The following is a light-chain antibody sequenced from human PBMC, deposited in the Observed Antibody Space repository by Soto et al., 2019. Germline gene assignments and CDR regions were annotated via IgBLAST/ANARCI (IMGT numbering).Light chain of an antibody. V-gene: IGKV3-20*01. CDR3: QQYGSSPWA. Sequence: EIVLTQSPGTLSLSPGERATLSCRASESVASSYLAWYQQKPGQAPRLLIYGASSRATGIPDRFSGRGSGTDFTFTISRLEPEDFAVYYCQQYGSSPWAFGPGTKVEIK. CDR2: GAS. J-gene: IGKJ1*01. CDR1: ESVASSY.